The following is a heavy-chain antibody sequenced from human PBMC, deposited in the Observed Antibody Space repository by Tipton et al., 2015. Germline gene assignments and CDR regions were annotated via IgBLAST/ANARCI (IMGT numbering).Heavy chain of an antibody. CDR1: GGSISSYY. D-gene: IGHD2-2*01. V-gene: IGHV4-4*07. J-gene: IGHJ6*02. CDR2: IYTSGST. Sequence: GLVKPSETLPLSCTVSGGSISSYYWSWIRQPAGKGLEWIGRIYTSGSTSYNPSLKSRVTMSVDTSKNQFSLKLSSVTAADTAVYYCAREDYHLLYSHYDLDVWGQGTTVTVSS. CDR3: AREDYHLLYSHYDLDV.